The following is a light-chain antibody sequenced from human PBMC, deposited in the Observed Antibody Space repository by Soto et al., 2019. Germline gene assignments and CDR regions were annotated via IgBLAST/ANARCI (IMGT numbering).Light chain of an antibody. CDR3: QSYDSSLSDVV. CDR1: SSNIGPSYD. Sequence: QLVLTQPPSVSGAPGQRVTISCTGSSSNIGPSYDVHWYQQVPGTAPKLLIYANTNRPSGVPDRFSASKSGTSASLAITGLQAEDEADYYCQSYDSSLSDVVFGGGTKVTVL. CDR2: ANT. V-gene: IGLV1-40*01. J-gene: IGLJ2*01.